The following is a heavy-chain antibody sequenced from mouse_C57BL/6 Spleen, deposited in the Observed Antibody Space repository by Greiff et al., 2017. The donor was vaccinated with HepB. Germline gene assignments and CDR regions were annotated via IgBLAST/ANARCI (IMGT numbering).Heavy chain of an antibody. CDR2: INPNNGGT. CDR1: GYTFTDYY. CDR3: ARWSNFYYFDY. J-gene: IGHJ2*01. V-gene: IGHV1-26*01. D-gene: IGHD2-5*01. Sequence: EVQLQQSGPELVKPGASVKISCKASGYTFTDYYMNWVKQSHGKSLEWIGDINPNNGGTSYNQKFKGKATLTVDKSSSTAYMELRSLTSEDSAVYYCARWSNFYYFDYWGQGTTLTVSS.